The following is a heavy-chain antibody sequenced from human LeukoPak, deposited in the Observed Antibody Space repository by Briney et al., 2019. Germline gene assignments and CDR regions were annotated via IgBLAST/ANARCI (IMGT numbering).Heavy chain of an antibody. CDR1: GFTFSSFA. CDR3: AKRDRPCSGDCSAPYYFDY. J-gene: IGHJ4*02. CDR2: ISSSGRNT. V-gene: IGHV3-23*01. D-gene: IGHD2-21*02. Sequence: GGSLRLSCAASGFTFSSFAMSWVRQTPGKGLEWVSSISSSGRNTYYADSVKDRFTISRDNSENTLYLQVSSLRAEDTAMYYCAKRDRPCSGDCSAPYYFDYWGQGTLVTVSS.